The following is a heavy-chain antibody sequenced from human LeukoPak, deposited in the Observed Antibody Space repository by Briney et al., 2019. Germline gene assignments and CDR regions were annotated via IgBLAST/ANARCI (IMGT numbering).Heavy chain of an antibody. D-gene: IGHD3-3*01. CDR2: IIPIFGTA. Sequence: ASVKVSCKASGGTFSSYAISWVRQAPGQGPEWMGGIIPIFGTANYAQKFQGRVTITADESTSTAYMELSSLRSEDTAVYYCASPRLRFLEWSLDYWGQGTLVTVSS. V-gene: IGHV1-69*13. CDR1: GGTFSSYA. CDR3: ASPRLRFLEWSLDY. J-gene: IGHJ4*02.